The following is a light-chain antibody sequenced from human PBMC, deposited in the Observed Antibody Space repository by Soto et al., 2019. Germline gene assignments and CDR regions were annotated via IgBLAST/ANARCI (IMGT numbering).Light chain of an antibody. J-gene: IGKJ4*01. Sequence: DIQMTQSPSSLSASVGDRVTITCRASQDISNYLAWFQQRPGKAPKSLIYAASNLQSGVPSKFSGSGSGTDFTLTISSLQPEDFATYYCQQYKTFPLTFGGGTKVEIK. CDR2: AAS. V-gene: IGKV1-16*02. CDR1: QDISNY. CDR3: QQYKTFPLT.